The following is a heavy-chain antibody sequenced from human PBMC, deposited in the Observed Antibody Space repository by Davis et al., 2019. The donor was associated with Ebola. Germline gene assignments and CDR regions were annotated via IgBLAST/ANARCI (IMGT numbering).Heavy chain of an antibody. Sequence: SETLSLTCTVSGGSISNYYWSWIRQPAGKGLEWIGRIYASGNTKYNPSLKSRVTMSVDTSKNQFSLKLSSVTAADTAVYYCARGVDYGVLYYYYGMDVWGQGTTVTVSS. CDR3: ARGVDYGVLYYYYGMDV. D-gene: IGHD4-17*01. V-gene: IGHV4-4*07. J-gene: IGHJ6*02. CDR2: IYASGNT. CDR1: GGSISNYY.